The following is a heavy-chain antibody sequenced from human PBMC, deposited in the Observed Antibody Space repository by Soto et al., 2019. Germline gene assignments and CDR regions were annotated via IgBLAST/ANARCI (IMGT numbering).Heavy chain of an antibody. J-gene: IGHJ5*02. CDR1: GGSFSSSSYF. Sequence: SETLSLTCTVSGGSFSSSSYFWAWIRQPPGKGLEWIGSISYSGSTYYNPSLKSRVTISVDTSKSQFSLKLSSVTAADTAVYSCASPGRFAAIGLWWFDPWGRGTLVTVSS. D-gene: IGHD2-2*01. CDR3: ASPGRFAAIGLWWFDP. V-gene: IGHV4-39*01. CDR2: ISYSGST.